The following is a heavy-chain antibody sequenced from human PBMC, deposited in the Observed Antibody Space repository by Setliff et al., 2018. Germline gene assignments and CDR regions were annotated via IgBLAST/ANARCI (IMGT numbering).Heavy chain of an antibody. Sequence: LSLTCTVSGDSISNYYWNWIRQPAGKGLEWIGRIYVTESTKYNPSLKSRVTLSIDTSKNQISLKLSSVTAADAALYYCAASRAYTGAVEEWFLPKTFDFWGQGSPVTVSS. CDR3: AASRAYTGAVEEWFLPKTFDF. J-gene: IGHJ4*02. CDR2: IYVTEST. V-gene: IGHV4-4*07. D-gene: IGHD3-10*01. CDR1: GDSISNYY.